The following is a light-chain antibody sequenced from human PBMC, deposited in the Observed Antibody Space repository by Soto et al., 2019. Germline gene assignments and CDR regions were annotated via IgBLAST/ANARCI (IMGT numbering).Light chain of an antibody. V-gene: IGKV1-12*01. Sequence: DIQMTQSPSSVSASVGDRVTITCRASQGISSWLAWYQQKPGKAPNLLIYAASTLQSGVPSRFSGSGSGTDFTLTIRRLQAEDFANFYCQQADTFPLTFGGGTKVEIK. CDR2: AAS. CDR1: QGISSW. J-gene: IGKJ4*01. CDR3: QQADTFPLT.